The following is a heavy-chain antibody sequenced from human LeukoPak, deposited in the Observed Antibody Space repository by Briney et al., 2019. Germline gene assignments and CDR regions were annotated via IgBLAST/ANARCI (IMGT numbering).Heavy chain of an antibody. D-gene: IGHD1-26*01. J-gene: IGHJ4*02. Sequence: SETLSLTCTVSGGSISSSSYYWGWIRQPPGKGLEWIGSIYYSGSTYYNPSLKSRVTISVDKSKNQFSLKLSSVTAADTAVYYCARARWELLSYFDYWGQGTLVTVSS. CDR2: IYYSGST. CDR1: GGSISSSSYY. CDR3: ARARWELLSYFDY. V-gene: IGHV4-39*07.